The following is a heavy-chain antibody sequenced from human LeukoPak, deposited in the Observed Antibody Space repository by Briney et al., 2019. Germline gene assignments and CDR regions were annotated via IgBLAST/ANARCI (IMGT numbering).Heavy chain of an antibody. J-gene: IGHJ4*02. CDR2: ISPYNGDT. CDR3: ARAEQVLWFGGKLDL. CDR1: GYTFSSYG. Sequence: ASVKVSCKVSGYTFSSYGVTWVRQAPGQGLEWMGWISPYNGDTKYAPKVQGRVSMTTDTSTSTVYMELRSLRADDTAVYYCARAEQVLWFGGKLDLWGQGTLVTVSS. D-gene: IGHD3-10*01. V-gene: IGHV1-18*01.